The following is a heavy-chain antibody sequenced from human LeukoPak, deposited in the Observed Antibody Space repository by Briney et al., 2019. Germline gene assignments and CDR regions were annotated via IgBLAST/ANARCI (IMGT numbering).Heavy chain of an antibody. Sequence: PGGSLRLSCAASGFTFSNYALNWVRQAPGKGLEWVSTISGSGSTTYYADSVKGRFTISRDNSKNTQFLQMNSLRAEDTAVYYCAKDEPYWNYWGQGALVTVSS. CDR2: ISGSGSTT. CDR3: AKDEPYWNY. CDR1: GFTFSNYA. V-gene: IGHV3-23*01. J-gene: IGHJ4*02. D-gene: IGHD1-14*01.